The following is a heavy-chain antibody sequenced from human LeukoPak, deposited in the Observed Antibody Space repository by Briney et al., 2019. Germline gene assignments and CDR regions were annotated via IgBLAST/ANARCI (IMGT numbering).Heavy chain of an antibody. Sequence: GGSLRLSCAASGFTFRSYSMNWVRQAPGKGLEWVSSISSSSNYIYYSDSVKGRFTISRDNAKNSLYLQMNSLRAEDTAVYYCARDSITTDYYMDAWGKGTTVTVSS. J-gene: IGHJ6*03. CDR3: ARDSITTDYYMDA. CDR2: ISSSSNYI. V-gene: IGHV3-21*01. D-gene: IGHD4-11*01. CDR1: GFTFRSYS.